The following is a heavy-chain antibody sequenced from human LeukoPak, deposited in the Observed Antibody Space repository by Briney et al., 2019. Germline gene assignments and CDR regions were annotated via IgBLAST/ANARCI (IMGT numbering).Heavy chain of an antibody. V-gene: IGHV4-59*08. CDR3: ARHARLQDQSELGY. Sequence: PSETLSLTCTVSGGSIISYYWSWIRQPPGKGLEWIGYIYYSGSTNYNPSLKSRVTISVDTSKNQFSLKLSSVTAADTAVYYCARHARLQDQSELGYWGQGTLVTVSS. D-gene: IGHD3-10*01. CDR2: IYYSGST. CDR1: GGSIISYY. J-gene: IGHJ4*02.